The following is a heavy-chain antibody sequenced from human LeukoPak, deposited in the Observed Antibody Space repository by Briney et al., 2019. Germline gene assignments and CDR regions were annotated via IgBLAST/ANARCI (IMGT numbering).Heavy chain of an antibody. J-gene: IGHJ5*02. V-gene: IGHV1-18*01. CDR1: GYTFTSYG. D-gene: IGHD6-13*01. CDR3: ARDGEWSSPAFVIAAAGTSPASWFDL. CDR2: ISAYNGNT. Sequence: ASVKVSCKASGYTFTSYGISWVRQAPGQGLEWMGWISAYNGNTNYAQKLQGRVTMTTDTSTSTAYMELGSLRSDDTAVYYCARDGEWSSPAFVIAAAGTSPASWFDLWGQGTLVTVSS.